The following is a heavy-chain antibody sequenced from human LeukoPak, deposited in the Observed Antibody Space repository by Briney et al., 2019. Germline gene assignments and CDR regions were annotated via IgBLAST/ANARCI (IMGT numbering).Heavy chain of an antibody. CDR1: GFTFSSYE. V-gene: IGHV3-48*03. CDR3: VRESLRFLEWLLYDY. CDR2: ISSSGSTI. J-gene: IGHJ4*02. Sequence: PGGSLRLSCAASGFTFSSYEMNWVRQAPGKGLEWVSYISSSGSTIYYADSVKGRFTISRDNAKNSLYLQMNSLRAEDTAVYYCVRESLRFLEWLLYDYWGQGTLVTVSS. D-gene: IGHD3-3*01.